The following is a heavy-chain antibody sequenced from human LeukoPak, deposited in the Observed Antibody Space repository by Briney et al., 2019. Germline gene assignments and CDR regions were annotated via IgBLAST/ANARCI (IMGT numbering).Heavy chain of an antibody. Sequence: PSETLSLTCTVSGGSISSSSYYWGWIRQSPGKGLEWIGSIYYSGSTYYNPSLKSRFTISVDTSKNQFSLKLSSVTAADTAVYYCAREKNAFDIWGQGTMVTVSS. CDR2: IYYSGST. J-gene: IGHJ3*02. CDR3: AREKNAFDI. CDR1: GGSISSSSYY. V-gene: IGHV4-39*01.